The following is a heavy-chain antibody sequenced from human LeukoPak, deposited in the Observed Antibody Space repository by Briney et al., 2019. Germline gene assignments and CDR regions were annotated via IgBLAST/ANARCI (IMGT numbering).Heavy chain of an antibody. D-gene: IGHD2-15*01. CDR2: ISSSGSTI. CDR3: ARDRTTRYYSGGSCYADWFDP. V-gene: IGHV3-11*01. CDR1: GFTFSDYY. J-gene: IGHJ5*02. Sequence: GGSLRLSCAASGFTFSDYYMSWIRQAPGKGLEWVSYISSSGSTIYYADSVKGRFTISRDNAKNSLYLQMNSLRAEDTAVYYCARDRTTRYYSGGSCYADWFDPWGQGTLVTVSS.